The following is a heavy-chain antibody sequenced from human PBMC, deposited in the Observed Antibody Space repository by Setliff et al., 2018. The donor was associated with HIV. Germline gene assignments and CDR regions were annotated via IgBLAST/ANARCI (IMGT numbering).Heavy chain of an antibody. CDR2: INPNSGGST. V-gene: IGHV1-2*06. CDR1: GYTFTVYY. J-gene: IGHJ6*03. D-gene: IGHD1-20*01. Sequence: ASVKVSCKASGYTFTVYYMHWVRQAPGQGLEWMGRINPNSGGSTTYGQKFQGRVTMTRDTSASTDYMELSSLRYEETAVYYCAREARYRDRYYYYMDVWGKETTVTVS. CDR3: AREARYRDRYYYYMDV.